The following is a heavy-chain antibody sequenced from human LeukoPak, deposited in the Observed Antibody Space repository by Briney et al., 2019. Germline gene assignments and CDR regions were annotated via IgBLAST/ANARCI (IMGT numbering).Heavy chain of an antibody. CDR1: GYTLTELS. CDR2: FDPEDGET. Sequence: ASVKVSCMLSGYTLTELSMHWVRQAPGKGLEWMGGFDPEDGETIYAQKFQGRVTMTEDTSTDTAYMELSSLRSEDTAVYYCATAAGYDYGSGIYPEAFDIWGQGTMVTVSS. CDR3: ATAAGYDYGSGIYPEAFDI. V-gene: IGHV1-24*01. D-gene: IGHD3-10*01. J-gene: IGHJ3*02.